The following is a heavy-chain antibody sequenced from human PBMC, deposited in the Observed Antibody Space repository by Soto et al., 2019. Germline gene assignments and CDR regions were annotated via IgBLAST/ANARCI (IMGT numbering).Heavy chain of an antibody. CDR1: GGTFSSYA. Sequence: QVQLVQSGAEVKKPGSSVKVSCKASGGTFSSYAISWVRQAPGQGLEWMGGIIPIFGTANYAQKFQGRVTITADKSTSTAYKELSSLRSEDTAVYYCARHYYGSGSYPYYYYGMDVWGQGTTVTVSS. CDR2: IIPIFGTA. V-gene: IGHV1-69*06. J-gene: IGHJ6*02. CDR3: ARHYYGSGSYPYYYYGMDV. D-gene: IGHD3-10*01.